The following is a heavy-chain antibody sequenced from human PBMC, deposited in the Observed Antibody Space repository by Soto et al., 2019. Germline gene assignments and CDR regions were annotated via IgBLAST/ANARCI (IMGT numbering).Heavy chain of an antibody. CDR3: ARLGRYSSGSGSYFPVYLVY. V-gene: IGHV4-59*08. Sequence: SETLSLTCSVSGGSIGNYYWSWIRQPPGKGLEWIGFIYHSETTNYNPSLKSRVTMSVDTPKNLLSLKLSSVTAADTAVYYCARLGRYSSGSGSYFPVYLVYWVQGYLVNVSS. CDR1: GGSIGNYY. D-gene: IGHD3-10*01. CDR2: IYHSETT. J-gene: IGHJ4*02.